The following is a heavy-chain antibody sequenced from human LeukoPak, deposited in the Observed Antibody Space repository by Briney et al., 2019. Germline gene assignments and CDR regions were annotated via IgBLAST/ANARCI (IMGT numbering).Heavy chain of an antibody. Sequence: GGSLRLSCAASGFTFSNYWMSWVRQALGEGLEWVAHIKQDGSEEFYVDSVKGRFSVSRDNAKNAPDLQMNSLRVEDTAVYYCVRDSVGFRDGFDLWGQGTLVTVSS. V-gene: IGHV3-7*01. J-gene: IGHJ3*01. CDR3: VRDSVGFRDGFDL. CDR2: IKQDGSEE. CDR1: GFTFSNYW. D-gene: IGHD1-26*01.